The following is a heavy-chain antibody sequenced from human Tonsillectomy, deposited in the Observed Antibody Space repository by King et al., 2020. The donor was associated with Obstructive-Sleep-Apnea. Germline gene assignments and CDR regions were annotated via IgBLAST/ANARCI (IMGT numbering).Heavy chain of an antibody. V-gene: IGHV4-59*08. CDR1: GGSISSYY. CDR3: AISVDTAMVFDY. Sequence: QLQESGPGLVKPPETLSLTCTVSGGSISSYYWSWIRQPPGKGLEWIGYVYYSGSTNYNPSLKSRVTISVDTSKKQFSLKLSSVTAADTAVYYCAISVDTAMVFDYWGQGTLVTVSS. D-gene: IGHD5-18*01. J-gene: IGHJ4*02. CDR2: VYYSGST.